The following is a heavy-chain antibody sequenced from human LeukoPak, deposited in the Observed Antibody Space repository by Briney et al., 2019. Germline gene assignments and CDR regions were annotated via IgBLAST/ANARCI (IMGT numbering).Heavy chain of an antibody. CDR1: GFTFSSYA. D-gene: IGHD2-2*01. CDR2: ISYDGSNK. Sequence: GGSLRLSCAASGFTFSSYAMHWVRQAPGKGLEWVAVISYDGSNKYYADSVKGRFTISRDNSKNTLYLQMNSLRAEDTAVYYCARDHNSFHCSSTSCLFKAYYYYYMDVWGKGTTVTVSS. J-gene: IGHJ6*03. V-gene: IGHV3-30-3*01. CDR3: ARDHNSFHCSSTSCLFKAYYYYYMDV.